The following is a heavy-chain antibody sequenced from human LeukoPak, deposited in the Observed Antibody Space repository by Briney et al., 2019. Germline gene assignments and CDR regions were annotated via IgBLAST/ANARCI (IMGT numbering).Heavy chain of an antibody. CDR3: ARGGGLRYLFVRVDRYYFDY. D-gene: IGHD3-9*01. V-gene: IGHV3-11*01. CDR2: ISSSGSTI. Sequence: PGGSLRLSCAASGFTFSDYYMSWIRQAPGKGLEWVSYISSSGSTIYYADSVKGRFTISRDNAKDSLYLQMNSLRAEDTAVYYCARGGGLRYLFVRVDRYYFDYWGQGTLVTVSS. CDR1: GFTFSDYY. J-gene: IGHJ4*02.